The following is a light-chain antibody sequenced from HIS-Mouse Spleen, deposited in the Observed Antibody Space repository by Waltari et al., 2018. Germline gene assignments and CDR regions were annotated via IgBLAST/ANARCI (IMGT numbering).Light chain of an antibody. Sequence: SYELTQPPSVSVSPGQTARITCSGDALPKKYAYWYQQKSGQAPVLVIYEDSKRPSGIPERFSVSSSGTMDTLTISGAQVEDEADYYCYSPDSSGNHRVFGGGTKLTVL. CDR3: YSPDSSGNHRV. V-gene: IGLV3-10*01. CDR1: ALPKKY. CDR2: EDS. J-gene: IGLJ2*01.